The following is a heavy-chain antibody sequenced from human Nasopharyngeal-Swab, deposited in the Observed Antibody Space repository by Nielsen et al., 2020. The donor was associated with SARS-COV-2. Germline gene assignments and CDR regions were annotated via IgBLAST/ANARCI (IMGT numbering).Heavy chain of an antibody. CDR1: GFTFSSYA. CDR2: IWYIGDNK. D-gene: IGHD2-2*01. Sequence: GGSLRLSCAASGFTFSSYAMHWVRQAPGKGLEWVALIWYIGDNKYYADSVKGRFTISGDNSKNTLYLQMNSLRAEDTAVYYCAADIVVLPAVNLGDYYALDVWGPGTTVTVSS. J-gene: IGHJ6*02. CDR3: AADIVVLPAVNLGDYYALDV. V-gene: IGHV3-33*01.